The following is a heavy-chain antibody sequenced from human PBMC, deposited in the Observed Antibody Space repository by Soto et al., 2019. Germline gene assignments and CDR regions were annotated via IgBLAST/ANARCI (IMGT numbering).Heavy chain of an antibody. J-gene: IGHJ4*02. Sequence: QVQLVQSGAEVKKPGASVKVSCKASGYTFTGYYMHWVRQAPGQGLEWMGWINPNSGGTNYAQKFQGWVTMTRDTSSSKAYMELSRLRSDDTAVYYCARDARGDEAPMDYWGQGTLVTVSS. CDR2: INPNSGGT. V-gene: IGHV1-2*04. D-gene: IGHD3-10*01. CDR1: GYTFTGYY. CDR3: ARDARGDEAPMDY.